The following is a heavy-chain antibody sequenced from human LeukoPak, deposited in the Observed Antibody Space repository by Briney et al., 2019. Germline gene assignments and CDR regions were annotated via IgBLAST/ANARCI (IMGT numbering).Heavy chain of an antibody. D-gene: IGHD7-27*01. CDR3: ARGGELGDDFDY. V-gene: IGHV3-21*01. J-gene: IGHJ4*02. CDR2: ISSSSSYI. CDR1: GFTFSSYS. Sequence: HPGGSLRLSCAASGFTFSSYSMNWVHQAPGKGLEWVSSISSSSSYIYYADSVKGRFTISRDNAKNSLYLQMNSLRAEDTAVYYCARGGELGDDFDYWGQGTLVTVSS.